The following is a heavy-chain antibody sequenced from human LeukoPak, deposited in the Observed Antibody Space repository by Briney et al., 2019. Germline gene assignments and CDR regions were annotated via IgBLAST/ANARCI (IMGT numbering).Heavy chain of an antibody. CDR1: GFTVSSNY. Sequence: GGSLRLSCAASGFTVSSNYMSWVRQAPGKGLEGVAVISYDGSNKYYADSVKGRFTISRDNSKNTLYLQMNSLRAEDTAVYYCARDGSYSSSSHFDYWGQGTLVTVSS. D-gene: IGHD6-6*01. CDR2: ISYDGSNK. CDR3: ARDGSYSSSSHFDY. V-gene: IGHV3-30-3*01. J-gene: IGHJ4*02.